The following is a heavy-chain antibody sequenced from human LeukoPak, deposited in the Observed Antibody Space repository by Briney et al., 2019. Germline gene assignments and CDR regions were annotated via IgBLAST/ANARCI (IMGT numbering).Heavy chain of an antibody. V-gene: IGHV5-51*01. D-gene: IGHD6-13*01. Sequence: GESLKISCKGSGYTFTTYWIGWVRQMPGKGLEWMGIIYPGDSDPRYSPSFQGQVSISADTSISTAYLQWSSLKASDSAMYYCVRHGLGSSWFGFDYWGQGTLVTVSS. J-gene: IGHJ4*02. CDR1: GYTFTTYW. CDR2: IYPGDSDP. CDR3: VRHGLGSSWFGFDY.